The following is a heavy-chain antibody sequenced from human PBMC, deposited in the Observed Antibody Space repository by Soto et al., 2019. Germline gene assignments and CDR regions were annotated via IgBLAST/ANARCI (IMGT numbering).Heavy chain of an antibody. CDR1: GGSISRSSFY. CDR2: IYYSGST. J-gene: IGHJ4*01. V-gene: IGHV4-39*01. D-gene: IGHD3-16*01. CDR3: ATLGVEMEVPYH. Sequence: QLQLQESGAGLVKPAETLSLTCTVSGGSISRSSFYWAWMRQPPGQGLAWIGFIYYSGSTYYNPSLRSRATKFVYTSNNEFYLKMSSVTAADPAVYHCATLGVEMEVPYHWVQGTLVTVSS.